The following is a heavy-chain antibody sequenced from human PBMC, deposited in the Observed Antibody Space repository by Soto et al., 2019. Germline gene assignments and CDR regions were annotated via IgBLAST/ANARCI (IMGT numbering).Heavy chain of an antibody. Sequence: EVQLLESGGGLVQPGGSLRLSCAASGFTFSSYAMSWVRQAPGKGLEWVSAIGGSGGSTYYADSVKGRFTISRDNSNNTLNLQMNSLRADDTAVYYCAKGPDSSSSSSRVGWFDPWGQGTLVTVSS. V-gene: IGHV3-23*01. J-gene: IGHJ5*02. CDR3: AKGPDSSSSSSRVGWFDP. CDR1: GFTFSSYA. D-gene: IGHD6-6*01. CDR2: IGGSGGST.